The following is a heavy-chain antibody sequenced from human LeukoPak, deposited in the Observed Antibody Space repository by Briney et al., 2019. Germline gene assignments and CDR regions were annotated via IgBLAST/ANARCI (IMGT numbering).Heavy chain of an antibody. CDR3: ARRGVGATSYFDY. Sequence: NTSETLSLTCTVSGGSISSYHWSWIRQPPGKGLEWIGYIYYTGSTNYNPSLKSRVTISVDTSKNQFSLKLSSVTAADTAVYYCARRGVGATSYFDYWGQGTLVTVSS. CDR1: GGSISSYH. CDR2: IYYTGST. D-gene: IGHD1-26*01. J-gene: IGHJ4*02. V-gene: IGHV4-59*08.